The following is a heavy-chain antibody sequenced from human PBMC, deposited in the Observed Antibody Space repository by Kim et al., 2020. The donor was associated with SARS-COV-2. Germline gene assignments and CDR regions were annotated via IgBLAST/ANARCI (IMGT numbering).Heavy chain of an antibody. CDR3: ARFGYSSSRGWFDP. V-gene: IGHV4-30-4*01. CDR1: GGSISSGDYY. D-gene: IGHD6-13*01. J-gene: IGHJ5*02. Sequence: SETLSLTCTVSGGSISSGDYYWSWIRQPPGKGLEWIGYIYYSGSTYYNPSLKSRVTISVDTSKNQFSLKLSSVTAADTAVYYCARFGYSSSRGWFDPWGQGTLVTVSS. CDR2: IYYSGST.